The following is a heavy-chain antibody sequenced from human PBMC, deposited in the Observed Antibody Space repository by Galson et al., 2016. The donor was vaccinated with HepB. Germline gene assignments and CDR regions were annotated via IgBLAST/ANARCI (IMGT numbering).Heavy chain of an antibody. CDR2: SSTRGSV. CDR3: ARDLGGDYLDF. J-gene: IGHJ4*02. CDR1: GAPVNSGTYY. V-gene: IGHV4-61*02. Sequence: TLSLTCSVSGAPVNSGTYYWTWIRQPAGKGLEWIGRSSTRGSVTSSPSLKSRLSISLDTSKSHFSLILTSVTAADTAVYFCARDLGGDYLDFWGQGTLVIVS. D-gene: IGHD3-16*01.